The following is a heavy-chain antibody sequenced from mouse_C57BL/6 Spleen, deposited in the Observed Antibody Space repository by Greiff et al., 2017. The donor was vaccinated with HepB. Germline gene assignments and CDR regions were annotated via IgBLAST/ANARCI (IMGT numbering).Heavy chain of an antibody. CDR3: ASSDGYLAWFAY. J-gene: IGHJ3*01. CDR2: IDPSDSET. D-gene: IGHD2-3*01. V-gene: IGHV1-52*01. CDR1: GYTFTSYW. Sequence: QVQLQQSGAELVRPGSSVKLSCKASGYTFTSYWMHWVKQRPIQGLEWIGNIDPSDSETHYNQKFKDKATLTVDKSSSTAYMQLSSLTSEDSAVYYCASSDGYLAWFAYWGQGTLVTVSA.